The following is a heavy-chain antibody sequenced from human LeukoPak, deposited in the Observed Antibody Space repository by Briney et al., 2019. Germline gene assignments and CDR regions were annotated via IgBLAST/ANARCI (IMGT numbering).Heavy chain of an antibody. CDR2: IYISGST. V-gene: IGHV4-4*07. CDR3: ARGGYEYYYMDV. CDR1: GGSIGNYY. Sequence: LETLSLTCTVSGGSIGNYYWSWIRQPAGKGLEWIGRIYISGSTNYNPSLKSRVTMSVDTYKNQFSLKLSSVTAADTAVYYCARGGYEYYYMDVWGKGTTVTVSS. D-gene: IGHD3-16*01. J-gene: IGHJ6*03.